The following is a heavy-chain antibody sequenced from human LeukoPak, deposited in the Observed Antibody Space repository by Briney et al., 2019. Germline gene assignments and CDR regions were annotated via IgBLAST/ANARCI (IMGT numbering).Heavy chain of an antibody. J-gene: IGHJ4*02. CDR3: ARRGRRLYYFDY. D-gene: IGHD6-25*01. CDR1: GGSISSYY. CDR2: IYYSGST. Sequence: PSETLSLTCTVSGGSISSYYWSWIRQPPGKGLEWIGYIYYSGSTNYNPSLKSRVTISVDTSKNQFSLKLSSVTAADTAVYYCARRGRRLYYFDYWGQGTLVTVSS. V-gene: IGHV4-59*12.